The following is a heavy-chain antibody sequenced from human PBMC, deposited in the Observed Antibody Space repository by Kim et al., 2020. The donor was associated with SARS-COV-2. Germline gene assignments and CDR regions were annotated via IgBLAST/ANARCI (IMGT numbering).Heavy chain of an antibody. CDR2: ISSSSSTI. CDR1: GFTFSSYS. Sequence: GGSLRLSCAASGFTFSSYSMNWVRQAPGKGLEWVSYISSSSSTIYYADSVKGRFTISRDNAKNSLYLQMNSLRDEDTAVYYCAINVVPAAKKPFDYWGQGTLVTVSS. V-gene: IGHV3-48*02. J-gene: IGHJ4*02. D-gene: IGHD2-2*01. CDR3: AINVVPAAKKPFDY.